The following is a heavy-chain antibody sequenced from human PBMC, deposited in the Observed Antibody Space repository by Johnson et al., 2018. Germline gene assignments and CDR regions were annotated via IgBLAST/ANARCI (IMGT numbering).Heavy chain of an antibody. CDR3: ARDLRPYYYYYGMDV. J-gene: IGHJ6*02. CDR1: GFTFSSYS. CDR2: IWSDGSNK. V-gene: IGHV3-33*08. Sequence: VQLVESGGGLVQPGGSLRLSCAASGFTFSSYSMNWVRQAPGKGLERVAVIWSDGSNKYYADSVKGRFTISRDNSKDTPDLQMNSLRAEDTAVYYCARDLRPYYYYYGMDVWGQGTTVTVSS.